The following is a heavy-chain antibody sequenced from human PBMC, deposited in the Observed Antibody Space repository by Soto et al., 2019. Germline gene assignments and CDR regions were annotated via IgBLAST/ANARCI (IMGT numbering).Heavy chain of an antibody. CDR2: ISATGTTT. V-gene: IGHV3-23*01. CDR1: EFSFSSYA. Sequence: EVQLMESGGGLVQPGGSLSLSCAASEFSFSSYALNWVRQAPGKGLEWVSAISATGTTTYYADSVKARFTISRDNSKRTLLLQMDSLSPEDTAVYYFATYSSPFDFWGQGTLVTVSS. CDR3: ATYSSPFDF. J-gene: IGHJ4*02. D-gene: IGHD6-13*01.